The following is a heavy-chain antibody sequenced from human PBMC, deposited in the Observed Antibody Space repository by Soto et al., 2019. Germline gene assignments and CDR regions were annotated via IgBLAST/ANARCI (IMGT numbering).Heavy chain of an antibody. J-gene: IGHJ6*02. Sequence: PSETLSLTCTVSGGSISSSSYYWGWIRQPPGKGLEWIGSIYYSGSTYYNPSLKSRVTISVDMSKNQFSLKLSSVTAADTAVYYCASIKYDFWSGYSIRNYYYYYGMDVWGQGTTVTVSS. CDR1: GGSISSSSYY. D-gene: IGHD3-3*01. V-gene: IGHV4-39*01. CDR3: ASIKYDFWSGYSIRNYYYYYGMDV. CDR2: IYYSGST.